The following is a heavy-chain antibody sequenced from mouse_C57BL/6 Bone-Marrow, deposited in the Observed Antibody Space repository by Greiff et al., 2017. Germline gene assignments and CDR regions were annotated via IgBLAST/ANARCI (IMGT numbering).Heavy chain of an antibody. CDR1: CYPFPRFW. J-gene: IGHJ1*03. D-gene: IGHD1-1*01. V-gene: IGHV1-59*01. CDR3: ARTSTTVVAHWYFDV. Sequence: QVQLQPSWAELVRAGASVKLSFQASCYPFPRFWVHLGKQRPGQGLVWVGVVYPSDSYTNYNQKFKGKATLTVDTSASTAYMQLSSLTSEDSAVYYCARTSTTVVAHWYFDVWGTGTTVTVSS. CDR2: VYPSDSYT.